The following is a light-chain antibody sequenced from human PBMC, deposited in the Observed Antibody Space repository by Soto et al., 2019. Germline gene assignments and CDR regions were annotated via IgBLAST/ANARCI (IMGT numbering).Light chain of an antibody. J-gene: IGKJ1*01. CDR2: KAS. CDR3: LQYGSSSPWT. V-gene: IGKV1-5*03. Sequence: EIQMTQSPSTLSASVGDRVTITCRASQSISSWLAWYQQKPGKAPKLLIYKASSLETGVTSRFSGSGSGTEFTLIISSLQPDDFASYYCLQYGSSSPWTFGHGTNVEIK. CDR1: QSISSW.